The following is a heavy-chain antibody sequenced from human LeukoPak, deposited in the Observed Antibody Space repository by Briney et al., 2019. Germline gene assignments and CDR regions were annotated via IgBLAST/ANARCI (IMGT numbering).Heavy chain of an antibody. V-gene: IGHV4-34*01. D-gene: IGHD6-19*01. J-gene: IGHJ1*01. CDR1: GGSFSGYY. Sequence: PSETLSLTCAVYGGSFSGYYWSWIRQPPGKGLEWIGEINHSGSTNYNPSLKSRVTISVDTSKNQFSLKLSSVTAADTAVYYCARGAAVADHKSFIQHWGQGILVTVSS. CDR2: INHSGST. CDR3: ARGAAVADHKSFIQH.